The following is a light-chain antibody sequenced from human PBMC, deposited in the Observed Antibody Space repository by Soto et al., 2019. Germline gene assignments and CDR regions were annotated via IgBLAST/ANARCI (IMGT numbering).Light chain of an antibody. CDR1: QIITNY. J-gene: IGKJ1*01. V-gene: IGKV1-39*01. CDR3: QQSYSTPT. Sequence: DIQMTQSPSSLSASVGDRVTITCRASQIITNYLNWYQQKPGKAPKLLIYTASSLQRGVPLSFSGSGSGTDLTLTISNLQPDDFATYYCQQSYSTPTFGQGTKVE. CDR2: TAS.